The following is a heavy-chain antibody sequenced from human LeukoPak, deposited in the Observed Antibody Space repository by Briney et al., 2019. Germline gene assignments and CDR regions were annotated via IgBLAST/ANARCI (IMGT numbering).Heavy chain of an antibody. CDR1: GFTFTSSA. Sequence: GASVKVSCKASGFTFTSSAVQWVRQARGQRLEWIGWIVVGSGNTNYAQKFQERVTITRDMSTSTAYMELSSLRSEDTAVYYCAAVPGPGDIVYYYYMDVWGKGTTVTVSS. D-gene: IGHD2-15*01. V-gene: IGHV1-58*01. CDR3: AAVPGPGDIVYYYYMDV. CDR2: IVVGSGNT. J-gene: IGHJ6*03.